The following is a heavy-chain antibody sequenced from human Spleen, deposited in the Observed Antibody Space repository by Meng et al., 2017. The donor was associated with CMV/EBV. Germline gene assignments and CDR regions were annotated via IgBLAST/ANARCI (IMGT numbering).Heavy chain of an antibody. CDR2: IYYSGTT. J-gene: IGHJ4*02. CDR1: GGSIRRGDYY. D-gene: IGHD2-21*01. V-gene: IGHV4-30-4*08. Sequence: QTPLQESRHGLVKTSQTLSPTSTFSGGSIRRGDYYWSWSRQPQGKGLEWIGYIYYSGTTYYPPSLKSRVSISVDTSKNQFSLNLNSMTAADTAVYYCASFDHIPRRNYFDYWGQGTLVTVSS. CDR3: ASFDHIPRRNYFDY.